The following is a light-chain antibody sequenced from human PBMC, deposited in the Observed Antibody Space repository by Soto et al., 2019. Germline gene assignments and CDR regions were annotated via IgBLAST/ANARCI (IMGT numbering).Light chain of an antibody. J-gene: IGKJ2*01. CDR3: QQTYCLPYT. CDR2: ATS. CDR1: QSISSY. V-gene: IGKV1-39*01. Sequence: DIQMTQSPSSLSASVGDRVSITCRASQSISSYLNWYLHKPGKAPELLIYATSTLQSGVPSRFSVSGSRTDFTLTITSLQPEDFATYYCQQTYCLPYTFGQGTKLEIK.